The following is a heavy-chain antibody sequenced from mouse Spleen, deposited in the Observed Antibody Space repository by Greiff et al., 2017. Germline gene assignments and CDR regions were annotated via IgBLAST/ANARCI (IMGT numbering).Heavy chain of an antibody. CDR3: TRNYDYDAGYYFDY. V-gene: IGHV1-15*01. Sequence: VQLQQSGAELVRPGASVTLSCKASGYTFTDYEMHWVKQTPVHGLEWIGAIDPETGGTAYNQKFKGKAILTADKSSSTAYMELRSLTSEDSAVYYCTRNYDYDAGYYFDYWGQGTTLTVSS. CDR1: GYTFTDYE. D-gene: IGHD2-4*01. CDR2: IDPETGGT. J-gene: IGHJ2*01.